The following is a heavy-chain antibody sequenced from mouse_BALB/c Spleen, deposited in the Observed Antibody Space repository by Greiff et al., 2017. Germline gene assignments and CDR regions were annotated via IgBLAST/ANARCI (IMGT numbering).Heavy chain of an antibody. J-gene: IGHJ3*01. V-gene: IGHV14-3*02. CDR1: GFNIKDTY. D-gene: IGHD2-4*01. Sequence: VQLKQSGAELVKPGASVKLSCTASGFNIKDTYMHWVKQRPEQGLEWIGRIDPANGNTKYDPKFQGKATITADTSSNTAYLQLSSLTSEDTAVYYCARFMITRTWFAYWGQGTLVTVSA. CDR3: ARFMITRTWFAY. CDR2: IDPANGNT.